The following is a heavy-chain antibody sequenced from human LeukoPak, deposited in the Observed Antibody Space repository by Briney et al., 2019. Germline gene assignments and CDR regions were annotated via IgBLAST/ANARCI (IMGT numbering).Heavy chain of an antibody. CDR1: GGSISSGGYY. CDR3: ARASSRHAFDI. J-gene: IGHJ3*02. CDR2: IYHSGST. D-gene: IGHD6-13*01. V-gene: IGHV4-30-2*01. Sequence: PSETLSLTCTVSGGSISSGGYYWSWIRQPPGKGLEWIGYIYHSGSTYYNPSLKSRVTISVDRSKNQFSLKLSSVTAADTAVYYCARASSRHAFDIWGQGTMVTVSS.